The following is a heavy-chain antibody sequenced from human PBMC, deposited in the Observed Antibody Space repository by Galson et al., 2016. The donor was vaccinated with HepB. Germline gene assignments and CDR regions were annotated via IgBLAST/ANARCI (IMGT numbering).Heavy chain of an antibody. D-gene: IGHD3-16*01. CDR2: ISWNSGII. CDR1: GFTFDDYV. J-gene: IGHJ4*02. CDR3: VRGVMRGGAASGWGYSLDY. V-gene: IGHV3-9*01. Sequence: SLRLSCAASGFTFDDYVMHWVRQGPGKGLEWVSTISWNSGIIDYTDSVEGRFTISRDNAKNSLYLQMNSLRVEETALYYCVRGVMRGGAASGWGYSLDYWGQGTLVTVSS.